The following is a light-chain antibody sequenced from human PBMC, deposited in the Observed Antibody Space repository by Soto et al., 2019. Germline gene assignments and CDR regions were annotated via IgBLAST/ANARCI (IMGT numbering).Light chain of an antibody. V-gene: IGKV1-33*01. J-gene: IGKJ2*01. CDR2: DAS. CDR3: HQYDDLPYT. CDR1: QNISKY. Sequence: DIQMTQSPSSLTASVGDRVTITCQTSQNISKYLIWYQQSPGKAPNLLISDASNLEAGVPSRFTGRGSGTHVTLTISSLQPEDIGRYYCHQYDDLPYTFGQGTSLQI.